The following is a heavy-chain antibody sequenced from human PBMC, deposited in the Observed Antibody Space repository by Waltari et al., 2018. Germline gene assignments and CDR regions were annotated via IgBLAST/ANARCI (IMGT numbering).Heavy chain of an antibody. D-gene: IGHD3-22*01. V-gene: IGHV3-33*01. CDR3: ARRFTYYYDSSGYPDDAFDI. CDR2: IGYDGSNK. J-gene: IGHJ3*02. Sequence: QVQLVESGGGVVQPGRSLRLSCAASGFTFSSYGMPWVRQAPGKGLEWVAVIGYDGSNKYYADSVKGRFTISRDNSKNTLYLQMNSLRAEDTAVYYCARRFTYYYDSSGYPDDAFDIWGQGTMVTVSS. CDR1: GFTFSSYG.